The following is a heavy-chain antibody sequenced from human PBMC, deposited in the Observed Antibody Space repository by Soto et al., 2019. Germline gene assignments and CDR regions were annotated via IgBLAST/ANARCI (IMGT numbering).Heavy chain of an antibody. D-gene: IGHD2-21*02. CDR1: GGTLNNYA. CDR3: ATDCQYDASNPF. Sequence: QVQLVQSGAEVKKPGSSVRVSCKASGGTLNNYAINWVRQAPGQGLEWMGGILPVSAPPDYAQKFQGRVSITADQSTSTVYMELSRLKSDDTAVYFCATDCQYDASNPFWGQGTLVTVS. J-gene: IGHJ4*02. V-gene: IGHV1-69*01. CDR2: ILPVSAPP.